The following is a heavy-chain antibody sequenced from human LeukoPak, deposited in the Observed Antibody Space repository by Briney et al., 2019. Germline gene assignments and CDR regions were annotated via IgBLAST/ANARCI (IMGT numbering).Heavy chain of an antibody. Sequence: PSETLSLTCAVSGGSFSGYYWSWIRQPPGKGLEWIGEINHSGSTNYNPSLKSRVTISVDTSKNQFSLKLSSVTAADTVVYYWARGGSGSYSAQFQFYYWGQGTLVTVSS. J-gene: IGHJ4*02. CDR2: INHSGST. CDR1: GGSFSGYY. D-gene: IGHD1-26*01. V-gene: IGHV4-34*01. CDR3: ARGGSGSYSAQFQFYY.